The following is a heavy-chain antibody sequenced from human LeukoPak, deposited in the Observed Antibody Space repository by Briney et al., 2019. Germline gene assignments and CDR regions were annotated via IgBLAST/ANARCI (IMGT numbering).Heavy chain of an antibody. D-gene: IGHD2-15*01. CDR1: GFTFDDHA. CDR3: AKGALGCSDGSCYWYFDL. J-gene: IGHJ2*01. V-gene: IGHV3-9*01. CDR2: INWNSNKM. Sequence: PGGSLRLSCAASGFTFDDHAIHWVRQAPGKGLEWVSGINWNSNKMGYADSVKGRFTISRDNAHNSLFLQMNSLRAEDTALYYCAKGALGCSDGSCYWYFDLWGRGTLVTVSS.